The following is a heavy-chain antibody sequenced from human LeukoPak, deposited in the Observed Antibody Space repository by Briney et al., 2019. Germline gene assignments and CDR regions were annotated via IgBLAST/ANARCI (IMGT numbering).Heavy chain of an antibody. D-gene: IGHD1-7*01. J-gene: IGHJ5*02. CDR1: GCTFSSYA. CDR3: ARDNYAGAHWFDP. Sequence: SVKVSCKASGCTFSSYAISWVRQAPGQGLEWMGGIIPIFGTANYAQTFQGRVTITTDESTSTAYMELSSLRSEDTAVYYCARDNYAGAHWFDPWGQRTLVTVSS. V-gene: IGHV1-69*05. CDR2: IIPIFGTA.